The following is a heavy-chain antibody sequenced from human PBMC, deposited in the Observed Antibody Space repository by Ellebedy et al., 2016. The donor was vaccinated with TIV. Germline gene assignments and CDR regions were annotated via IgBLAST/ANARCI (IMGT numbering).Heavy chain of an antibody. CDR3: ARGAHSGSGSHDPPDY. V-gene: IGHV4-4*07. Sequence: SETLSLTXTVSGGSISSYYWSWIRQPAGKGLEWIGRIYTSGSTNYNPSLKSRVTISVDTAKNQFSLKLSSVTAADTAVYYCARGAHSGSGSHDPPDYWGQGTLVTVSS. D-gene: IGHD3-10*01. CDR1: GGSISSYY. CDR2: IYTSGST. J-gene: IGHJ4*02.